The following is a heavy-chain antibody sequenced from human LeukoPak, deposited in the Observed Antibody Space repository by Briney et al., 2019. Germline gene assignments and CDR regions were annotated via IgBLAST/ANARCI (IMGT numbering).Heavy chain of an antibody. V-gene: IGHV3-53*01. CDR1: GLTVSSKY. CDR3: ARDPVGATTSLGY. J-gene: IGHJ4*02. Sequence: GGSLRLSCAASGLTVSSKYMSWVRQARGKGGEGVSFIYSFRITYYSYPVQRRFTISTDNSNNTLYLQMNSLRAEDTAVYYCARDPVGATTSLGYWGQGTLVTVSS. CDR2: IYSFRIT. D-gene: IGHD1-26*01.